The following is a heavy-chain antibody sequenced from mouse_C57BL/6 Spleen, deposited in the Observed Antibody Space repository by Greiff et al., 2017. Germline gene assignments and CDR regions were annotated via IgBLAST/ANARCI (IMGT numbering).Heavy chain of an antibody. CDR3: ASGYYYGSSADFDY. J-gene: IGHJ2*01. D-gene: IGHD1-1*01. Sequence: VQLQQSGAELVKPGASVKISCKASGYAFSSYWMNWVKQRPGKGLEWIGQIYPGDGDTNYNGKFKGKATLAADKSSSTAYMPLSSLTSEDSAVYFCASGYYYGSSADFDYWGQGTTLTVSS. CDR1: GYAFSSYW. CDR2: IYPGDGDT. V-gene: IGHV1-80*01.